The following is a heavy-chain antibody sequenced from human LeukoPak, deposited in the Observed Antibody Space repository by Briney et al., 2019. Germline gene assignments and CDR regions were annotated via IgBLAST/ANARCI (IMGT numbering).Heavy chain of an antibody. Sequence: SETLSLTCTVSGGSISSYYWSWIRQPPGKGLEWIGYIYYSGSTNYNPSLKSRVTISVDTSKNQFSLKLSSVTAADTAVYYCARHGADSGYDFFDYWGQGTLVTVSS. CDR3: ARHGADSGYDFFDY. CDR2: IYYSGST. J-gene: IGHJ4*02. CDR1: GGSISSYY. D-gene: IGHD5-12*01. V-gene: IGHV4-59*01.